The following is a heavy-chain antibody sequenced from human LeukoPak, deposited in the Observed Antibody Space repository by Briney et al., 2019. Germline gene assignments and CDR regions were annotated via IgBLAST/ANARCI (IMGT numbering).Heavy chain of an antibody. V-gene: IGHV4-59*01. CDR3: ARGRKEYNYYYYMDV. CDR2: IYYSGST. CDR1: GGSISSYY. J-gene: IGHJ6*03. Sequence: PSETLSLTCTVSGGSISSYYWSWLRQPPGKGLEWIGYIYYSGSTNYNPSLKGRVTISVDTSKNQFSLKLSSVTAADTAVYYCARGRKEYNYYYYMDVWGKGTTVTVSS.